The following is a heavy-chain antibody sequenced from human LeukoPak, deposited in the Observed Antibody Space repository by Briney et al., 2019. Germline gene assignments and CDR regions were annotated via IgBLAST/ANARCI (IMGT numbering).Heavy chain of an antibody. J-gene: IGHJ4*02. Sequence: ASVKVSCKASGYTFTDYYMHWVRQAPGQGLEWMGWINPNSGGTNYAQKFQGRVTMTRDTSISTAYMELSRLRSDDTAVYYCARGFYSSGRLGYFDYWGQGTLVTVSS. D-gene: IGHD6-19*01. CDR3: ARGFYSSGRLGYFDY. CDR1: GYTFTDYY. CDR2: INPNSGGT. V-gene: IGHV1-2*02.